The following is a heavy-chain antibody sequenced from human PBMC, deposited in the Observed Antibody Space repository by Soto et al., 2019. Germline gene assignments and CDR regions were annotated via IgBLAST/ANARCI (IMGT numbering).Heavy chain of an antibody. J-gene: IGHJ3*02. CDR3: ARFDYHYDSSGYSTDPFDI. CDR1: GGSIRSATSY. D-gene: IGHD3-22*01. Sequence: QLQLQESGPGLVKPSETLSLTCTVSGGSIRSATSYWNWIRQPPGRALEWIGTIFHNGNSYYNPSLQSRFSISVDTSKNQFSLKLSSVTAADTAVYYCARFDYHYDSSGYSTDPFDIWGQGTMVTVSS. CDR2: IFHNGNS. V-gene: IGHV4-39*01.